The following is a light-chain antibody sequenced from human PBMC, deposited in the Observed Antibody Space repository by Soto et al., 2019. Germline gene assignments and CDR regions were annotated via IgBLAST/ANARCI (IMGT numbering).Light chain of an antibody. J-gene: IGLJ1*01. Sequence: QCALTQPASVSGSPGQSITISCTGTSIDVGGNKYVSWYQHYPGKAPKLMICDVSNRPSGVSNRFSGSKSGNTASLTISGLQAEDEADYYCSAFTGTTYVFGTGTKVTVL. CDR3: SAFTGTTYV. CDR2: DVS. V-gene: IGLV2-14*03. CDR1: SIDVGGNKY.